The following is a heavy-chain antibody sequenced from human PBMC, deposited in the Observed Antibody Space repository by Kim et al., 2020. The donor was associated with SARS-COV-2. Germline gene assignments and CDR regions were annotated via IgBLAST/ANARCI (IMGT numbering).Heavy chain of an antibody. CDR2: IKQDGSEK. D-gene: IGHD3-10*01. J-gene: IGHJ5*02. CDR1: GFTLSSYW. V-gene: IGHV3-7*01. CDR3: AREGLVWFGELLFTKTGRGGFDP. Sequence: GGSLRLSCAASGFTLSSYWMSWVRQAPGKGLEWVANIKQDGSEKYYVDSVKGRFTISRDNAKNSLYLQMNSLRAEDTAVYYCAREGLVWFGELLFTKTGRGGFDPWGQGTLVTVSS.